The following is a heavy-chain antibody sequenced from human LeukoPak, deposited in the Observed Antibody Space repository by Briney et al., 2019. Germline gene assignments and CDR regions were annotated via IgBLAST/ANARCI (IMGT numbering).Heavy chain of an antibody. CDR1: GYSFTSYW. CDR3: ARQWSCSSTSCYVSGDWFDP. V-gene: IGHV5-51*01. Sequence: GESLKISCMGSGYSFTSYWIGWVRQMPGKGLGWMGIIYPGDSDTRYSPSFQGQVTISADKSISTAYLQWSNLKASHTVMYYCARQWSCSSTSCYVSGDWFDPWGQGTLVTVSS. J-gene: IGHJ5*02. D-gene: IGHD2-2*01. CDR2: IYPGDSDT.